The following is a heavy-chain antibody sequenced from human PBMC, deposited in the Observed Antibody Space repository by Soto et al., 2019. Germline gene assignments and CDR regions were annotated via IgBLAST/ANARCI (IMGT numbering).Heavy chain of an antibody. D-gene: IGHD3-22*01. J-gene: IGHJ6*02. CDR2: ISGSGGST. CDR3: ATTYYYDSSGYYRYYYYGMDV. V-gene: IGHV3-23*01. Sequence: GGSLTLSCAASGFTFSSYAMSWVRQAPGKGLEWVSAISGSGGSTYYADSVKGRFTISRDNSKNTLYLQMNSLRAEDTAVYYCATTYYYDSSGYYRYYYYGMDVWGQGTTVTVSS. CDR1: GFTFSSYA.